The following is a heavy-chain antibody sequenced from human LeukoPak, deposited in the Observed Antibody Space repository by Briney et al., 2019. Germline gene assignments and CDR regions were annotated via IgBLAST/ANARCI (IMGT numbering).Heavy chain of an antibody. CDR1: GGTFSSYA. D-gene: IGHD6-13*01. CDR3: ARVGYSSSWYDDY. J-gene: IGHJ4*02. CDR2: ISADRGNT. Sequence: ASVKVSCKASGGTFSSYAISWVRQAPGQGLEWMGWISADRGNTNYAQMLQGRVTMTTDTSTSTAYMELRGLRSDDTAVYYCARVGYSSSWYDDYWGQGTLVTVSS. V-gene: IGHV1-18*01.